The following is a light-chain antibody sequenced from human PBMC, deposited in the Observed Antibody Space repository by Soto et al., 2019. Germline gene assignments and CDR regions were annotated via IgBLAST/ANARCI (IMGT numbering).Light chain of an antibody. CDR3: QSYDRSLSGYVV. V-gene: IGLV1-40*01. J-gene: IGLJ2*01. CDR2: GNS. CDR1: SSNIGAGYD. Sequence: QSVLTQPPSVSGAPGQRVTISCTGSSSNIGAGYDVHWYQQLPGTAPKLLIYGNSNRPSGVPDRFSGSKSGTSASLAITGLQAEDEADYYCQSYDRSLSGYVVFGGGTQVTVL.